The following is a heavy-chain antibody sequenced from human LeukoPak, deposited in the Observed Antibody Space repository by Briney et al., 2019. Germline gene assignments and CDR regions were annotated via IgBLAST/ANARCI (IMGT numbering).Heavy chain of an antibody. CDR3: ARGGHRRYYYTSGSAFNP. D-gene: IGHD3-10*01. V-gene: IGHV1-18*01. Sequence: ASVKVSCKASGYTFNTYGITWVRQAPGQGLEWMGWISGYNGKTKYAQKLQDRVTMTTDTSTNTAYMGLKSLRSDDTAVYYCARGGHRRYYYTSGSAFNPWGQGTLVTVSS. J-gene: IGHJ5*02. CDR2: ISGYNGKT. CDR1: GYTFNTYG.